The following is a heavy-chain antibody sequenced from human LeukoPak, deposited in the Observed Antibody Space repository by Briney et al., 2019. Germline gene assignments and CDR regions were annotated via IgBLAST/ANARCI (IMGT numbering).Heavy chain of an antibody. Sequence: GPLRLSCAASGFTFSSYAMSWVRQTPGKGLEWIGEINQSGSADHNPSLKSRVTISVDTSKNQFSLEMSSVTAADTAVYYCALDLTPFYDFWSSYYGYWGEGTLVTVSS. V-gene: IGHV4-34*08. CDR2: INQSGSA. D-gene: IGHD3-3*01. CDR1: GFTFSSYA. J-gene: IGHJ4*02. CDR3: ALDLTPFYDFWSSYYGY.